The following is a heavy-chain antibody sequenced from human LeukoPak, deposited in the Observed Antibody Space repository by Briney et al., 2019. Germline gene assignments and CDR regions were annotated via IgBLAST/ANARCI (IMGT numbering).Heavy chain of an antibody. D-gene: IGHD3-3*01. CDR3: ARVDFWSGYYRVLGTDY. Sequence: GGFLRLSCAASGFTFSSYSMLWVRQAPGKGLEWVSSISSSSSHKYYADAVKGRFTISRDNAKNSLYLQMNSLRAEDTAVYYCARVDFWSGYYRVLGTDYWGQGTLVTVSS. CDR1: GFTFSSYS. V-gene: IGHV3-21*01. CDR2: ISSSSSHK. J-gene: IGHJ4*02.